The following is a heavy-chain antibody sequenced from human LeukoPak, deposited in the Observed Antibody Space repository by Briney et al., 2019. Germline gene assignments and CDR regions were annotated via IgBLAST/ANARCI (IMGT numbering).Heavy chain of an antibody. CDR1: GFTFSSYG. CDR3: ARKIYGPSPMDV. CDR2: ISYDGSNK. J-gene: IGHJ6*03. V-gene: IGHV3-30*03. Sequence: GGSLRLSCAASGFTFSSYGIHWVRQAPGKGLEWVAAISYDGSNKYYSDSVKGRFTISRDNSKNSLYLQMNSLRAEDTAVYYCARKIYGPSPMDVWGKGTTVTVSS. D-gene: IGHD2-2*01.